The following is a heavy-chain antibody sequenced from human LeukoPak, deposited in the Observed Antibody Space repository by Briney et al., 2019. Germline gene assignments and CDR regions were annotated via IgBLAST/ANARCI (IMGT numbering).Heavy chain of an antibody. D-gene: IGHD1-26*01. CDR1: GGSFSGYY. J-gene: IGHJ4*02. CDR3: ARGVGQDY. Sequence: SETLSLTCAVSGGSFSGYYWSWIRQPPGKGLEWIGEINHSGSTNYNPSLKSRVTISVDTSKNQFSLKLSSVTAADTAVYYCARGVGQDYWGQGPLVTVSS. CDR2: INHSGST. V-gene: IGHV4-34*01.